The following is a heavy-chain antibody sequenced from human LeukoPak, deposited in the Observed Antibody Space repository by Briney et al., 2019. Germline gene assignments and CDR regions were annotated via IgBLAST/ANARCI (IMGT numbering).Heavy chain of an antibody. CDR2: IYYSGST. D-gene: IGHD3-3*01. V-gene: IGHV4-59*01. Sequence: SSETLSLTCSVSGGSISSYYWIWIRQPPGKGLEWIGYIYYSGSTNYNPSLKSRVTISVDTSKNQFSLKLSSVTAADTAVYYCARVSVYDFWSGSSPGYFDYWGQGTLVTVSS. J-gene: IGHJ4*02. CDR1: GGSISSYY. CDR3: ARVSVYDFWSGSSPGYFDY.